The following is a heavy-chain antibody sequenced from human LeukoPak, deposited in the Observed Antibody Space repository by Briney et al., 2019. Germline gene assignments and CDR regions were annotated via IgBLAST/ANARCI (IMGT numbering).Heavy chain of an antibody. CDR2: ISGTGSAT. Sequence: PGGSLRLSCAISGFTFSDYAMSWVRQAPGKGLEWVSLISGTGSATYYADSVKGRFTISRDNSKNTLYLQMNRLRVEDTAVYYCARDWNLSPDAFDIWGQGTMVTVSS. V-gene: IGHV3-23*01. CDR3: ARDWNLSPDAFDI. CDR1: GFTFSDYA. J-gene: IGHJ3*02. D-gene: IGHD1-7*01.